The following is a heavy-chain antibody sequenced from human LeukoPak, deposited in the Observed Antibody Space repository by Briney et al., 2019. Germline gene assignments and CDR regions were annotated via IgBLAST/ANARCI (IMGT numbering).Heavy chain of an antibody. CDR1: GCSISSYS. D-gene: IGHD3-10*01. J-gene: IGHJ5*02. CDR2: IYYSGST. V-gene: IGHV4-59*01. Sequence: SETLSLTCTVSGCSISSYSWSWIRQPPGKGLEWIGYIYYSGSTYYNPSLKSRVTISVDTSKNQFSLKLNSVTAADTAVYYCARARSGSYLDWFDPWGQGTLVTVSS. CDR3: ARARSGSYLDWFDP.